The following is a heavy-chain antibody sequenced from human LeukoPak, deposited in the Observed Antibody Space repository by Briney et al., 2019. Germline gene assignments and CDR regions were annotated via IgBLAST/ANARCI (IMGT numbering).Heavy chain of an antibody. V-gene: IGHV4-34*01. CDR3: ARRNHRYNWNDSPGNWFDP. Sequence: SGTLSLTCAVYGGSFSGYYWSWMRRPPGKGLEWSGEINHSGSTDYNPSLQSRVTISVDTSKNQFSLKLSSVTAADTAVYYCARRNHRYNWNDSPGNWFDPWGQGTLVTASS. D-gene: IGHD1-20*01. CDR1: GGSFSGYY. J-gene: IGHJ5*02. CDR2: INHSGST.